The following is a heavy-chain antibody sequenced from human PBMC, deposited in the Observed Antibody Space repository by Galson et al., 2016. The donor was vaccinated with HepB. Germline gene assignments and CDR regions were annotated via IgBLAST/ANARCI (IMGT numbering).Heavy chain of an antibody. CDR1: GGSFGSGFYY. D-gene: IGHD2-15*01. CDR2: IYYIGST. J-gene: IGHJ4*02. Sequence: SETLSLTCTVSGGSFGSGFYYWGWFRQPPGKGLEWIGSIYYIGSTHYNASLQSRVTISGDTSNNQFSLKMYYVTAADTAVYYCGRQKYCSGGGCLFKATDYWGQGTLVAVSS. V-gene: IGHV4-39*01. CDR3: GRQKYCSGGGCLFKATDY.